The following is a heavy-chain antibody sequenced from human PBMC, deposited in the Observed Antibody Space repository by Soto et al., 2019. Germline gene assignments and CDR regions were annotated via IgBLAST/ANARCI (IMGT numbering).Heavy chain of an antibody. CDR3: TYDEWE. V-gene: IGHV3-15*05. D-gene: IGHD1-26*01. Sequence: EVQLVESGGGLVKPGGSLRLSCAASGFSFSNGWMSWVRQAPGKGLEWVGRIKSKTDGGTTDYAAPVKGRFTISRDDSKNTLYLQINSRKIEDTAVYYCTYDEWEWGQGTLVTVSS. CDR1: GFSFSNGW. CDR2: IKSKTDGGTT. J-gene: IGHJ4*02.